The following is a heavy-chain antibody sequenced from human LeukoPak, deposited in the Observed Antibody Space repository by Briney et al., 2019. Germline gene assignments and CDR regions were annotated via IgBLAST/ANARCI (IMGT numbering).Heavy chain of an antibody. J-gene: IGHJ3*02. Sequence: SETLSLTCTVSGGSISSSSYYWGWLRQPPGKGLEWIGRIYYSGSIYYNPSLKSRVTISVDTSKNQFSLKLSSVTAADTAVYYCARDGFGWNQKKDAFDIWGQGTMVTVSS. CDR1: GGSISSSSYY. V-gene: IGHV4-39*07. D-gene: IGHD1-14*01. CDR3: ARDGFGWNQKKDAFDI. CDR2: IYYSGSI.